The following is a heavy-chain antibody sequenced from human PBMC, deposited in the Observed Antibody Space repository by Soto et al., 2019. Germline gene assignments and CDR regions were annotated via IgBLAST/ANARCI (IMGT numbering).Heavy chain of an antibody. V-gene: IGHV1-18*01. CDR3: ARDFYDILTGYYPDY. Sequence: GESLKISCKGSGYSFTSYGIGWVRQVPGQGLEWMGWISAYNGNTNYAQKLQGRVTMTTDTSTSTAYMELRSLRSDDTAVYYCARDFYDILTGYYPDYWGQGTQVTVSS. J-gene: IGHJ4*02. CDR2: ISAYNGNT. CDR1: GYSFTSYG. D-gene: IGHD3-9*01.